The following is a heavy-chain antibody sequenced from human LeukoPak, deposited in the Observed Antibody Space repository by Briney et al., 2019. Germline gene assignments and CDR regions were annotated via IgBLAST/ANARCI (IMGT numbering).Heavy chain of an antibody. D-gene: IGHD5-18*01. J-gene: IGHJ4*02. V-gene: IGHV3-48*04. Sequence: GGSLRLSCAASGFTFSSYSMNWVRQTPGKGLEWISYISSSGNTIDYADFVEGRFTISRDNAKNSLYLQMNSLRVEDTAVYYCSRLREYSYGYGDYWGQGTLATVSS. CDR1: GFTFSSYS. CDR2: ISSSGNTI. CDR3: SRLREYSYGYGDY.